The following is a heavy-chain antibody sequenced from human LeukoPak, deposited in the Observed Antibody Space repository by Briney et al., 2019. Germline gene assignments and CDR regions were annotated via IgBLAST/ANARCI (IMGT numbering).Heavy chain of an antibody. J-gene: IGHJ4*02. CDR3: ARDGGSYYFDY. CDR1: RFTFSSYA. Sequence: GGSLRLSCAASRFTFSSYAMSWVRQAPGKGLEWVSAISGSGGSTYYADSVKGRFTISRDNSKNTPYLQMNSLRAEDTAVYYCARDGGSYYFDYWGQGTLVTVSS. V-gene: IGHV3-23*01. CDR2: ISGSGGST. D-gene: IGHD1-26*01.